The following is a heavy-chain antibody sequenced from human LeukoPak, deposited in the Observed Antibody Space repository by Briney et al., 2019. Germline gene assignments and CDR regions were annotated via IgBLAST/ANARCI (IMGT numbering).Heavy chain of an antibody. J-gene: IGHJ4*02. V-gene: IGHV1-2*02. CDR2: INPNSGGT. Sequence: GASVKVSCKVSGYTLTELSMHWVRQAPGQGLEWMGWINPNSGGTNYAQKFQGRVTMTRDTSISTAYMELSRLRSDDTAVYYCARDYDYVWGSYRWDYWGQGTLVTVSS. CDR1: GYTLTELS. CDR3: ARDYDYVWGSYRWDY. D-gene: IGHD3-16*02.